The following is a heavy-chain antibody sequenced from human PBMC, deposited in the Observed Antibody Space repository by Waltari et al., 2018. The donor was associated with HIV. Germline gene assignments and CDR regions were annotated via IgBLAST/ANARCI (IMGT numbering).Heavy chain of an antibody. CDR3: ARRGGRSSPLGY. Sequence: EVQLVESGGGLVQPGGSLRLSCAASGLTFSRYWMSLARQAPGKGLEWVANIKQDGSEIYYVDSVKGRFTISRDNAKNSLYLQMNSLRAEDTAVYFCARRGGRSSPLGYWGQGTLVTVSS. D-gene: IGHD6-13*01. CDR2: IKQDGSEI. V-gene: IGHV3-7*01. J-gene: IGHJ4*02. CDR1: GLTFSRYW.